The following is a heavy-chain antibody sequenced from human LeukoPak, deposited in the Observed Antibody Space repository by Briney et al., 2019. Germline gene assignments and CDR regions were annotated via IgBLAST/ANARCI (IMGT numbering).Heavy chain of an antibody. CDR3: ARGVYIAAAQYGY. Sequence: SETLSLTCTVSGGSISSYYWSWIRQPPGKGLEWIGYIYYSGTTNYNPSLKSRVTISVDTSKNQFSLKLSSVTAADTAVYHCARGVYIAAAQYGYWGQGTLVSVSS. CDR1: GGSISSYY. J-gene: IGHJ4*02. V-gene: IGHV4-59*01. D-gene: IGHD6-13*01. CDR2: IYYSGTT.